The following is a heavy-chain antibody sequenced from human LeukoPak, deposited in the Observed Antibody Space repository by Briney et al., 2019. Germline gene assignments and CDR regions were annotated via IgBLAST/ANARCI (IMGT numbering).Heavy chain of an antibody. V-gene: IGHV3-21*01. CDR3: ARRGYHDYSGFDY. J-gene: IGHJ4*02. CDR2: ICGSSSDI. Sequence: KTGGSLRLSCAGSEFTFSRYSMKWVRQAPGKGLEWVPSICGSSSDIYYADSVKGRFTISRDNSKNSLYLQMKSLRAENTALYYCARRGYHDYSGFDYWGEGALVTVSS. CDR1: EFTFSRYS. D-gene: IGHD3-16*01.